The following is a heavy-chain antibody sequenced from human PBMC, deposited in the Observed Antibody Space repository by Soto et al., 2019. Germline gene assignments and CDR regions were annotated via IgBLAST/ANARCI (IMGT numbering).Heavy chain of an antibody. Sequence: EVQLLESGGGLVQPGGSLRLSCAASGFTFSSYAMSWVRQAPGKGLEWVSAISGCGGSTYYADSVKGRFTISRDNSKNTLYLQMNSLSAEDTAVYYCAKDLYYDFWSGRVTYYFDYWGQGTLVTVSS. V-gene: IGHV3-23*01. CDR1: GFTFSSYA. CDR3: AKDLYYDFWSGRVTYYFDY. CDR2: ISGCGGST. J-gene: IGHJ4*02. D-gene: IGHD3-3*01.